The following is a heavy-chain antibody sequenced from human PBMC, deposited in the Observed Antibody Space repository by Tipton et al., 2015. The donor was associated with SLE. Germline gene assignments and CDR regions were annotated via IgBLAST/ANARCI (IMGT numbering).Heavy chain of an antibody. Sequence: TLSLTCAVYGGSFSGYYWSWIRQPPGKGLEWIGEINHSGSTNYNPSLKSRVTISVDTSKNRFSLKLSSVTAADTAVYYCARRGAGYSSSWTDAFDIWGQGTMVTVSS. CDR3: ARRGAGYSSSWTDAFDI. CDR2: INHSGST. J-gene: IGHJ3*02. D-gene: IGHD6-13*01. CDR1: GGSFSGYY. V-gene: IGHV4-34*01.